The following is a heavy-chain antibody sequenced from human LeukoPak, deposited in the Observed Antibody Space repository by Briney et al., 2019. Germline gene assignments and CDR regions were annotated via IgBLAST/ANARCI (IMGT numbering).Heavy chain of an antibody. CDR3: ARAYSSGWQDY. CDR2: IKQDGSEK. J-gene: IGHJ4*02. Sequence: GGSLRLSCAASGFTFISYWMSWVRQAPGKGLEWVANIKQDGSEKYYVDSVKGRFTISRDNAKNSLYLQMNSLRAEDTAVYYCARAYSSGWQDYWGQGTLVTVSS. CDR1: GFTFISYW. V-gene: IGHV3-7*04. D-gene: IGHD6-19*01.